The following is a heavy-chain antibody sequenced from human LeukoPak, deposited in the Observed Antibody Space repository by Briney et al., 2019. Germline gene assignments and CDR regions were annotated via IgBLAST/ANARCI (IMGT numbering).Heavy chain of an antibody. D-gene: IGHD3-3*01. V-gene: IGHV3-43D*03. Sequence: GGSLRLSCAASGFTFDDYAMHWVRQAPGKGLEWVSGISWDGGSTYYADSVKGRFTISRDNSKNSLYLQMNSLRAEDTALYYCAKDGIGRYYDFWSGPNGDFDYWGQGTLVTVSS. CDR3: AKDGIGRYYDFWSGPNGDFDY. J-gene: IGHJ4*02. CDR1: GFTFDDYA. CDR2: ISWDGGST.